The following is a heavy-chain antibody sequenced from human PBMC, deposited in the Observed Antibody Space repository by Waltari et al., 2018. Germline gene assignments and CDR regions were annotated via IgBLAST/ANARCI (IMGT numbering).Heavy chain of an antibody. Sequence: QVQLVQSGAAVKKPGSSVKVSCKASGGTFSSYAISWVRQAPGQGLEWMGGINDGNGNTKYSQKFQGRVTITRDTSARMAYMELSSLTSEDTAVYYCARERIAAADSNAFDIWGQGTMVTVS. CDR3: ARERIAAADSNAFDI. CDR2: INDGNGNT. V-gene: IGHV1-3*01. D-gene: IGHD6-13*01. CDR1: GGTFSSYA. J-gene: IGHJ3*02.